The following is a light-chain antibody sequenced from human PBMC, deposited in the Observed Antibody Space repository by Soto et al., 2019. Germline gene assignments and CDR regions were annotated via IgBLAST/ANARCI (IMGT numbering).Light chain of an antibody. CDR1: NIGSKS. Sequence: SYELTQPPSVSVAPGQTARITCGGNNIGSKSVHWYQQRPGQAPVLVVYDDGDRPSGIPDRFSGSNSGNTATLTISRVEAGDEADYFCQVCDGGSALYAVFGGGTKVTVL. V-gene: IGLV3-21*02. CDR2: DDG. CDR3: QVCDGGSALYAV. J-gene: IGLJ2*01.